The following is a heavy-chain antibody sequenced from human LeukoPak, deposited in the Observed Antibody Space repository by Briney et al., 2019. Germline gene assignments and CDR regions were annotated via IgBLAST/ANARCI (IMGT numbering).Heavy chain of an antibody. D-gene: IGHD1-14*01. CDR1: GYTFSGYF. CDR2: INPISGGT. J-gene: IGHJ4*02. V-gene: IGHV1-2*02. Sequence: ASVKVSCKASGYTFSGYFMHWVRQAPGQGLEWMGWINPISGGTNYAQTFRGRVSLTRDTSIRTACMELSRLRSDDTAVYFCARDSSAKNHPDYWGQGTLVTVSS. CDR3: ARDSSAKNHPDY.